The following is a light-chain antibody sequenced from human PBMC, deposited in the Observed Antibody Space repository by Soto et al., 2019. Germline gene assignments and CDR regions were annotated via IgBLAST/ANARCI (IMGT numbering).Light chain of an antibody. CDR2: EVT. J-gene: IGLJ1*01. CDR1: SSDVGLYNF. V-gene: IGLV2-23*02. CDR3: CSDAGGGIYV. Sequence: QSVLTQPASVSGSPGQSITISCTGTSSDVGLYNFVSWYQQHPGKVPKLMIYEVTKRPSGVSDRFSGSKSGNTASLTISGLQPEDEADYYCCSDAGGGIYVFGTGTKLTVL.